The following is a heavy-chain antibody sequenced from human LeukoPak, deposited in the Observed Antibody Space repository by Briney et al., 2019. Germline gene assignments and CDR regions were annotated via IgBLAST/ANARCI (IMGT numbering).Heavy chain of an antibody. J-gene: IGHJ5*02. V-gene: IGHV4-4*07. D-gene: IGHD2-15*01. CDR3: ARDPFGGREYNWFDP. CDR1: GGSISSYY. CDR2: IYTSGST. Sequence: PSETLSLTCTVSGGSISSYYWSWIRQPAGKGLERIGRIYTSGSTNYNPSLKSRVTMSVDTSKNQFSLKLSSVTAADTAVYYCARDPFGGREYNWFDPWGQGTLVTVSS.